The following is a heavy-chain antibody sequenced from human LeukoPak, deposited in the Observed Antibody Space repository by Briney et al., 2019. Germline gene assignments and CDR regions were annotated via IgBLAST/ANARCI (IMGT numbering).Heavy chain of an antibody. J-gene: IGHJ4*02. CDR3: ARDGPRYCTNGVCYPFGY. V-gene: IGHV4-31*03. Sequence: PSQTLSLTGTVSGGSISSGGYYWSWIRQHPGKGLEWIGYIYYSGSTYYNPSLNSRVTISVDTSKNQFSLKLSSVTAADTAVYYCARDGPRYCTNGVCYPFGYWGQGTLVTVSS. CDR2: IYYSGST. D-gene: IGHD2-8*01. CDR1: GGSISSGGYY.